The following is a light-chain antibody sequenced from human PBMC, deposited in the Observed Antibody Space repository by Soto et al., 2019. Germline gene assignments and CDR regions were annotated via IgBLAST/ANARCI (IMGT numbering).Light chain of an antibody. J-gene: IGKJ2*01. CDR2: WAS. CDR1: QSVLYSSNNKNY. CDR3: QQYYSTPYT. V-gene: IGKV4-1*01. Sequence: DIVMTQSPDSLAVSLGERATVNCKSSQSVLYSSNNKNYVAWYQQKPGQPPKLLIYWASTRESGVPDRFSGSGSETDFTLTISSPQAEDVAVYYCQQYYSTPYTFGQGTKLEIK.